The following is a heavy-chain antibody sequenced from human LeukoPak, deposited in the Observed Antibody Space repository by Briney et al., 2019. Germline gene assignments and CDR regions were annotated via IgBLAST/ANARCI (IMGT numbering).Heavy chain of an antibody. D-gene: IGHD2-21*02. J-gene: IGHJ4*02. V-gene: IGHV3-48*02. Sequence: GGSLRLSCAASGLTFSSYVMSWVRQAPGKGLEWVSYINHNAETIYYADSVKGRFTISRDNAKNVLYLQMNRLRDGDTAVYYCARDSDWAFDNWGQGTLVTVSS. CDR1: GLTFSSYV. CDR2: INHNAETI. CDR3: ARDSDWAFDN.